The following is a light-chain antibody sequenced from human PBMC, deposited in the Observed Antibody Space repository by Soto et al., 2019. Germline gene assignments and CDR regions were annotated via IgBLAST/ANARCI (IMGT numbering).Light chain of an antibody. V-gene: IGKV3-15*01. J-gene: IGKJ4*01. Sequence: DIEMTQSPSSLSASLGERVTLTCRASQSISSNLAWYQQKPGQAPRLLIYGASARATGIPASFSGSGSGTEFTLTISSRQSEDFAVYYCQQYNNWPPLTFGEGTRVEIK. CDR3: QQYNNWPPLT. CDR2: GAS. CDR1: QSISSN.